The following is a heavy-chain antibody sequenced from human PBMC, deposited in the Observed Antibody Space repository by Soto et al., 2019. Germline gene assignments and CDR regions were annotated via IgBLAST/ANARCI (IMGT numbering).Heavy chain of an antibody. CDR1: GGTFSSYT. J-gene: IGHJ4*02. D-gene: IGHD1-26*01. V-gene: IGHV1-69*08. CDR3: ARERGGSYHVGSY. Sequence: QVQLVQSGAEVKKPGSSVKVSCKASGGTFSSYTISWVRQAPGQGLEWMGRIIPILGIANYAQKFQGRVTITEDKSTSTAYMELSSLRSEDTAVYYCARERGGSYHVGSYWGQGTLVTVSS. CDR2: IIPILGIA.